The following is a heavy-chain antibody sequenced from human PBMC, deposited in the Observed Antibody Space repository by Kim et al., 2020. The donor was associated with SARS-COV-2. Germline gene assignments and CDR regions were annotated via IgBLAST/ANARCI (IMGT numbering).Heavy chain of an antibody. V-gene: IGHV1-69*02. CDR2: IA. CDR3: ARSASGSPDY. D-gene: IGHD3-22*01. J-gene: IGHJ4*02. Sequence: IANYAQKFQGRVTITADKSTSTAYMELSSLRSEDTAVYYCARSASGSPDYWGQGTLVTVSS.